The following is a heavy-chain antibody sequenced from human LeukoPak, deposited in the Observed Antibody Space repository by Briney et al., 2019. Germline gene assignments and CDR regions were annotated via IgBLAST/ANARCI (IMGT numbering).Heavy chain of an antibody. V-gene: IGHV4-31*03. D-gene: IGHD3-22*01. CDR3: ARARTAYSDSSGLNWFDP. J-gene: IGHJ5*02. Sequence: SQTLSLTCTVSGGSISSGGYYWSWIRQLPGMGLEWIGNIFSSGSTYYNPSLKSRLTMSVDTSKNQLSLRLSSVTAADTAVYYCARARTAYSDSSGLNWFDPWGQGTLVTVSS. CDR1: GGSISSGGYY. CDR2: IFSSGST.